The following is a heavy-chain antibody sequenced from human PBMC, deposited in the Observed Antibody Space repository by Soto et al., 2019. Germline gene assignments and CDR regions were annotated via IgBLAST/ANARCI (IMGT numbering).Heavy chain of an antibody. CDR3: ATDDYGIYPY. CDR1: GYPITTYY. Sequence: ASVKVSCKVSGYPITTYYIHWVRQAPGQGLEWMGWIDPRSGGTVYEQKFQGRVTMTRDTSISTAYMDLSGLTSDDTALYYCATDDYGIYPYWGQGSLVTVSS. D-gene: IGHD1-26*01. V-gene: IGHV1-2*02. J-gene: IGHJ4*02. CDR2: IDPRSGGT.